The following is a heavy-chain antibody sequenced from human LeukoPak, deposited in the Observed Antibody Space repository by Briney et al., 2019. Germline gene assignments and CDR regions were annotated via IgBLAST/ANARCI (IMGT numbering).Heavy chain of an antibody. J-gene: IGHJ4*02. CDR3: ARRKLGYSYGYRVFFPFDY. CDR2: INHSGST. CDR1: GGSFSGYY. D-gene: IGHD5-18*01. Sequence: SETLSLTCAVYGGSFSGYYWSWIRQPPGKGLEWIGEINHSGSTNYNPSLKSRVTISVDTSKNQFSLKLSSVTAADTAVYYCARRKLGYSYGYRVFFPFDYWGQGTLVTVSS. V-gene: IGHV4-34*01.